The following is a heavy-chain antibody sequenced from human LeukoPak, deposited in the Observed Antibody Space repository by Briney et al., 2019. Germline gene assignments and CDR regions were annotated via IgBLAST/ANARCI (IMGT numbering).Heavy chain of an antibody. CDR3: ARDGGEGGKSAFDI. D-gene: IGHD3-16*01. Sequence: PGGSLRLSYAASGFTFSDQYIDWVRQAPGKGLEWVGRTKSKAKSYATEYAASVRGRFTISRDDSKNLVYLQMNSLKTEDTAVYYCARDGGEGGKSAFDIWGQGTMVTVSS. CDR2: TKSKAKSYAT. CDR1: GFTFSDQY. J-gene: IGHJ3*02. V-gene: IGHV3-72*01.